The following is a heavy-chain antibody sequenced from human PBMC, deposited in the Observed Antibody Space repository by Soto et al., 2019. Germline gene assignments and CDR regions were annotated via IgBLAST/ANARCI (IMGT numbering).Heavy chain of an antibody. V-gene: IGHV4-59*01. J-gene: IGHJ6*02. CDR1: GGSIGSYY. CDR3: ARHSYDSSGYYFALGLDV. Sequence: SETLSLTFTVSGGSIGSYYWTWIRQPPGKVLDWIGHIYYTGSTNYNPSLKSRVTISIDTSENQFSLKLHSGTAADTAVYYCARHSYDSSGYYFALGLDVWGQGTTVTVSS. D-gene: IGHD3-22*01. CDR2: IYYTGST.